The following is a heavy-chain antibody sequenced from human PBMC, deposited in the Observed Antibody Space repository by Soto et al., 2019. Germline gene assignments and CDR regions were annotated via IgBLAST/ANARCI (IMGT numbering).Heavy chain of an antibody. V-gene: IGHV3-30-3*01. CDR1: GFTSSSYV. CDR3: ARGVFYYYGSSGYSPDY. CDR2: ISFDGSKK. J-gene: IGHJ4*02. D-gene: IGHD3-22*01. Sequence: QVQLVESGGGVVQPGRSLRLSCEGSGFTSSSYVMHWVRQAPGKGLEWVALISFDGSKKNYADSVKGRFTISRDNSKNMMYLQMNSLRPDDTAVYYCARGVFYYYGSSGYSPDYWGQGTLVTVSS.